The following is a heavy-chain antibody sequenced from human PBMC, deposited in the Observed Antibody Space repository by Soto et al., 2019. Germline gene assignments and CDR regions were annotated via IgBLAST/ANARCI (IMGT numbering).Heavy chain of an antibody. D-gene: IGHD2-2*02. CDR3: AKETDIVVVLAAIRVNRYNWFDL. CDR2: ISGSGGST. CDR1: GFTFSSYA. J-gene: IGHJ5*02. V-gene: IGHV3-23*01. Sequence: GSLRLSCAASGFTFSSYAMSWVRQAPGKGLEWVSAISGSGGSTYYADSVKGRFTISRDNSKNTLYLQMNSLRAEDTAVYYCAKETDIVVVLAAIRVNRYNWFDLWGQGTLVIVSS.